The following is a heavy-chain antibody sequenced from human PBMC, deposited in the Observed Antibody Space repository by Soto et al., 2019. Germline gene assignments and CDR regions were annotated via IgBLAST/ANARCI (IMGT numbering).Heavy chain of an antibody. CDR3: ASHKPDCSSTSCYLRKEFNWFDP. D-gene: IGHD2-2*01. CDR2: IYYSGST. J-gene: IGHJ5*02. V-gene: IGHV4-39*01. Sequence: PSETLSLTCTVSGGSISSSSYYWGWIRQPPGKGLEWIGSIYYSGSTYYNPSLKSRVTISVDTSKNQFSLKLSSVTAADTAVYYCASHKPDCSSTSCYLRKEFNWFDPWGQGTLVTVSS. CDR1: GGSISSSSYY.